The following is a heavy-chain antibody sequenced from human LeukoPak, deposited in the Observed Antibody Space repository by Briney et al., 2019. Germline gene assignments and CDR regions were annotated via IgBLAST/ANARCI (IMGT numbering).Heavy chain of an antibody. Sequence: GGSLRLSCAASGFTFSSYSMNRVRQAPGKGLEWVSSISSSSSYIYYADSVKGRFTISRDNAKNSLYLQMNSLRAEDTAVYYCARDAVENQDIVVVPAAIDYWGQGTLVTVSS. CDR3: ARDAVENQDIVVVPAAIDY. J-gene: IGHJ4*02. D-gene: IGHD2-2*01. CDR2: ISSSSSYI. V-gene: IGHV3-21*01. CDR1: GFTFSSYS.